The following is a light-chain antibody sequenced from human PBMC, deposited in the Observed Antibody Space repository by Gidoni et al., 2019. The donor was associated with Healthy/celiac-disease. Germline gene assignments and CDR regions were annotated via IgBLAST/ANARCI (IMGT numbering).Light chain of an antibody. V-gene: IGKV3-15*01. CDR1: QSVSSN. J-gene: IGKJ4*01. Sequence: EIVMTQSPATLSVSPGERATLSCRASQSVSSNLAWYQQKPGQAPRLPIYGASTRATGIPARVSGSGSGTEFTLTISSLQSEDFAVYYCQQYNNWPPLTFGGGTKVEIK. CDR3: QQYNNWPPLT. CDR2: GAS.